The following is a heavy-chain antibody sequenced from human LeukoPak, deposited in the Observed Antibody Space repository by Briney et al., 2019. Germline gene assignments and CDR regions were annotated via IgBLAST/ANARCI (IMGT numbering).Heavy chain of an antibody. V-gene: IGHV4-59*01. CDR3: ARNKDFWSGHGVFDY. CDR2: IYYSGST. CDR1: GGSISSYY. J-gene: IGHJ4*02. Sequence: SETLSLTCTVFGGSISSYYWSWIRQPAGKGLEWIGYIYYSGSTNYNPSLKSRVTISVDTSKNQFSLKLSSVTAADTAVYYCARNKDFWSGHGVFDYWGQGTLVTVSS. D-gene: IGHD3-3*01.